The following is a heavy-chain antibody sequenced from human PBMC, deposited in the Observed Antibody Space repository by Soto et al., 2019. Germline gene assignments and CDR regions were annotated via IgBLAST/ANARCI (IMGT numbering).Heavy chain of an antibody. CDR2: IIPMYGPA. V-gene: IGHV1-69*01. CDR3: ARVTSMVRGVIDNWFDP. Sequence: QVPLVQSGAEVKKPGSSVTVSCKASGGTFSRYAIHWVRQAPGQGLEWMGGIIPMYGPAKYAQRFQGRVTITADESTTTVYMELTSLTSQDTAVYYCARVTSMVRGVIDNWFDPWGHGTLVNVSS. D-gene: IGHD3-10*01. J-gene: IGHJ5*02. CDR1: GGTFSRYA.